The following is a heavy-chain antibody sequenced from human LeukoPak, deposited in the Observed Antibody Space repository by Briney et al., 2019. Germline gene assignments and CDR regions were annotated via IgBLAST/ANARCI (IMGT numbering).Heavy chain of an antibody. V-gene: IGHV4-34*01. CDR3: ARGRLTSCYYD. CDR2: INHSGST. CDR1: GGSFSGYY. Sequence: PSETLSLTCAVYGGSFSGYYWSWIRQPPGKGLEWIGEINHSGSTNYNPSLKSRVTISVDTSKNQFSLKLSSVTTADTAVYYCARGRLTSCYYDWGQETLVTVSS. D-gene: IGHD2-2*01. J-gene: IGHJ4*02.